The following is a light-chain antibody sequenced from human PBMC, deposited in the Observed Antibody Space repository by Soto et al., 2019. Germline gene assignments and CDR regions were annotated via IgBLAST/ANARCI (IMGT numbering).Light chain of an antibody. J-gene: IGKJ5*01. Sequence: VLTQSPATLSLSPGERATLSCRAIQSVSSNFLAWYQQTPGQAPRLLIYSASSRATGIPDRFSGSGSGTDFTLTISRLEPEDFAVYYCHQYGNSAPITFGQGTRLEIK. CDR1: QSVSSNF. V-gene: IGKV3-20*01. CDR3: HQYGNSAPIT. CDR2: SAS.